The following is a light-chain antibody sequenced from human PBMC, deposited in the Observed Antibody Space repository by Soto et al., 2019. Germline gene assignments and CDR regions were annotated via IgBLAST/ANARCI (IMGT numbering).Light chain of an antibody. CDR2: EVS. Sequence: QSALTQPASVSGSPGQSITISCTGTSSDIGGYDFVSWYQQHPGKAPKLVISEVSNRPSGVSSRFSGSKSGNTASLTISGLQAEDEANYFCSSYTSSSTLLFGGGTKLTVL. V-gene: IGLV2-14*01. J-gene: IGLJ2*01. CDR3: SSYTSSSTLL. CDR1: SSDIGGYDF.